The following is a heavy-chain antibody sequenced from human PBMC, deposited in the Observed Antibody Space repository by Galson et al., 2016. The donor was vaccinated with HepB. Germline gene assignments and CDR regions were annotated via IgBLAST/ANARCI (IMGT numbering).Heavy chain of an antibody. CDR1: GFMFSTYW. D-gene: IGHD3-9*01. CDR3: ARDWSEIDYDVLTANYYYYHYGMDV. Sequence: SLRLSCAASGFMFSTYWMTWVRQAPGRGLVWVSRISSDGSTTDYADSVKGRFTISRDNVKNTVYLQMNSLRAEDTAVYYCARDWSEIDYDVLTANYYYYHYGMDVWGHGTTVTVSS. V-gene: IGHV3-74*01. CDR2: ISSDGSTT. J-gene: IGHJ6*02.